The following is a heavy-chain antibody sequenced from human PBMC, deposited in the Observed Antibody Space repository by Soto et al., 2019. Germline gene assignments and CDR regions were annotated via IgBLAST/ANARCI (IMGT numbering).Heavy chain of an antibody. Sequence: SETLSLTCTVSGGSISSGTYYWGWIRQPPGKGLEWIGSLYYTGRTYYSPSLKSRVTISVDTSKNHFSLNLTSVTAADTAVYYCARRLARGVIGWFDPWGRGTLVTVSS. CDR3: ARRLARGVIGWFDP. J-gene: IGHJ5*02. CDR2: LYYTGRT. CDR1: GGSISSGTYY. V-gene: IGHV4-39*02. D-gene: IGHD3-10*01.